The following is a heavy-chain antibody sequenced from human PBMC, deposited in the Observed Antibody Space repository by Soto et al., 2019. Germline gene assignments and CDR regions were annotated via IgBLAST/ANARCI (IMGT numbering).Heavy chain of an antibody. D-gene: IGHD5-12*01. Sequence: VSGPTLVNPTQTLTLTCSFSGFSLRTSGMCVSWIRQSPGKALEWLALIDSGNTKYYSTSLKTRLSISKDTSKNQVVLTISNMDPVDTATYYCARERWLQLRTYGMDVWGPGTTVTVSS. CDR3: ARERWLQLRTYGMDV. J-gene: IGHJ6*02. CDR2: IDSGNTK. V-gene: IGHV2-70*13. CDR1: GFSLRTSGMC.